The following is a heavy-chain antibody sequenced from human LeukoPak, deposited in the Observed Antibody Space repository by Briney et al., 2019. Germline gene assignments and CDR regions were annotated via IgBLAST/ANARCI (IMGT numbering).Heavy chain of an antibody. CDR2: IIPILGIA. V-gene: IGHV1-69*04. CDR3: ARDLYSGYEGNAFDI. D-gene: IGHD5-12*01. J-gene: IGHJ3*02. Sequence: SVKASCKASGGTFSSYAITWVRQAPGQGLEWMGRIIPILGIANYAQKFQGRVTIIADKSTSTAYMELSSLRSEDTAVYYCARDLYSGYEGNAFDIWGQGTMVTVSS. CDR1: GGTFSSYA.